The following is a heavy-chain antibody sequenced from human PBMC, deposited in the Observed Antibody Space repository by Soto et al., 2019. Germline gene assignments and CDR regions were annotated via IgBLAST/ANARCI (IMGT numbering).Heavy chain of an antibody. Sequence: RGSLRLSCAASGFTFSSYPMSWVRQAPGKELEWVSAISGSGGSTYYADSVKGRFTISRDNSKNTLYLQMNSLRAEDTAVYYCEKDFSLRDWKCGYYYYDYMDVWGRXTTVTVSS. D-gene: IGHD1-1*01. CDR2: ISGSGGST. V-gene: IGHV3-23*01. CDR1: GFTFSSYP. CDR3: EKDFSLRDWKCGYYYYDYMDV. J-gene: IGHJ6*03.